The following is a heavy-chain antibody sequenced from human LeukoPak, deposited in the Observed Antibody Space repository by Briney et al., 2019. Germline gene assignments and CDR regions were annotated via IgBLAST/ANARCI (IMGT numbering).Heavy chain of an antibody. CDR2: VNTDGSHT. V-gene: IGHV3-74*01. Sequence: PGGSLRLSCAASGFTFSSYWMHWVRQAPGKGLMWVSRVNTDGSHTNYADSVKGRFTISRDNAKNALYLQMNSLRAEDTAIYYCVRGDLTFWGFPHWGQGALVTVSS. D-gene: IGHD7-27*01. J-gene: IGHJ4*02. CDR1: GFTFSSYW. CDR3: VRGDLTFWGFPH.